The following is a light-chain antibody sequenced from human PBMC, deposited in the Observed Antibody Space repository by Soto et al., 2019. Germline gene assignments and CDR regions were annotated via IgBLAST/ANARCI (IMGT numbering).Light chain of an antibody. V-gene: IGKV3-20*01. CDR3: KQYGSSPPYT. J-gene: IGKJ2*01. CDR2: GAS. Sequence: EIVLTQSPCTLSLSPGERATLSCRASQSVSSSYLDWYQQKPGQAPRLLIYGASSRATVIPDRFSGSGSGTDFTLTISRLEPEDFAVYYCKQYGSSPPYTFGQGTKLEIK. CDR1: QSVSSSY.